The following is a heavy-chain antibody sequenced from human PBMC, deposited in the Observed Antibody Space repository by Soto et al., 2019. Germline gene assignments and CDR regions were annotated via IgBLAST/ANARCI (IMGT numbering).Heavy chain of an antibody. D-gene: IGHD6-25*01. J-gene: IGHJ4*02. Sequence: EVQLVESGGGLVQPGGSLRLSCAASGFTFSSYSMNWVRQAPGEGLEWVSYISSRSSTIFYADSVKGRFTISRDNAKNSLYLQMNSLRAEDTAVYYCARIGYSSGIDYWGQGTLVTVSS. CDR2: ISSRSSTI. V-gene: IGHV3-48*01. CDR1: GFTFSSYS. CDR3: ARIGYSSGIDY.